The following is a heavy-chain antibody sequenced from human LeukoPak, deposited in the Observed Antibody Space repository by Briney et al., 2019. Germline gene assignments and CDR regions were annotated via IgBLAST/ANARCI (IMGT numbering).Heavy chain of an antibody. CDR2: ISYDGSNK. CDR1: GFTFSSYG. CDR3: ARGASTVTYPRIYYYYGMDV. Sequence: QSGGSLRLSCAASGFTFSSYGMHWVRQAPGKGLEWVAVISYDGSNKYYADSVKGRFTISRDNSKNTLYLQMNSLRAEDTAVYYCARGASTVTYPRIYYYYGMDVWGQGTTVTVSS. J-gene: IGHJ6*02. V-gene: IGHV3-30*03. D-gene: IGHD4-17*01.